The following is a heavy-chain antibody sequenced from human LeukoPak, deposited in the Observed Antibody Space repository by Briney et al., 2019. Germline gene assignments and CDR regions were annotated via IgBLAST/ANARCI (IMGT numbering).Heavy chain of an antibody. CDR3: ARGVVGATPHSYYYYMDV. Sequence: ASVKVSCKASGYTFTGYYMHWARQAPGQGLEWMGWINPNSGGTNYAQKFQGRVTMTRGTSISTAYMELGRLRSDDTAVYYCARGVVGATPHSYYYYMDVWGKGTTVTVSS. J-gene: IGHJ6*03. CDR1: GYTFTGYY. CDR2: INPNSGGT. D-gene: IGHD1-26*01. V-gene: IGHV1-2*02.